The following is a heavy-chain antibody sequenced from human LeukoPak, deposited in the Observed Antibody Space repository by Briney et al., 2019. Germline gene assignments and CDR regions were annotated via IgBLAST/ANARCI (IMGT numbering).Heavy chain of an antibody. CDR1: GASISSNNYY. V-gene: IGHV4-39*01. J-gene: IGHJ4*02. D-gene: IGHD1-26*01. Sequence: EPSETLSLTCTVSGASISSNNYYWGWVRQPPGKGLEWIGNIYSSGNTYYNASLKSRVTIYIDTSKNQFSLNLSSVTAADTAVYYCAKSGGSGLIDYWGQGTLVTVSS. CDR2: IYSSGNT. CDR3: AKSGGSGLIDY.